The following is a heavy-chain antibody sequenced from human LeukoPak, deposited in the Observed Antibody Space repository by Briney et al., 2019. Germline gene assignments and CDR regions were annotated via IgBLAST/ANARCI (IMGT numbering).Heavy chain of an antibody. J-gene: IGHJ5*02. V-gene: IGHV5-51*01. Sequence: GESLKISCKGSGYSFTSYRIGWVRQMPGKGLEWMGIIYPGDSDTRYSPSFQGQVTISADKSISTAYLQWSSLKASDTAMYYCARHLMVRGVSDNWFDPWGQGTLVTVSS. CDR2: IYPGDSDT. CDR3: ARHLMVRGVSDNWFDP. CDR1: GYSFTSYR. D-gene: IGHD3-10*01.